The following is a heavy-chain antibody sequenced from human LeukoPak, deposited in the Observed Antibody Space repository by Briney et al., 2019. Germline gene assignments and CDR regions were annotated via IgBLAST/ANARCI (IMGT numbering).Heavy chain of an antibody. Sequence: SETLSLTCTVSGGSISSYYWSWIRQPPGKGLEWIGYIYYSGSTNYNPSLKSRVTISVDTSKNQFSLKLSSVTAADTAVYYCATPRGSSSWYGFDYWGQGTLVTVSS. D-gene: IGHD6-13*01. J-gene: IGHJ4*02. V-gene: IGHV4-59*01. CDR1: GGSISSYY. CDR3: ATPRGSSSWYGFDY. CDR2: IYYSGST.